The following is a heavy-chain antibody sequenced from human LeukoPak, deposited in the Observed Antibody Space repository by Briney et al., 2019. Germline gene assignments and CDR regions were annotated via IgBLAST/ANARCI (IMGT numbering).Heavy chain of an antibody. CDR3: YHYNFDMDV. CDR1: GFTVVSYA. Sequence: PGRSLRLSLAAAGFTVVSYAIGSVRQAPGRGLGWVSGFSGSGDSPYHAGSVNGRFTNYRDNPKNTVYLKMNTVRAEDTVARNYYHYNFDMDVWGQGTTVTVSS. CDR2: FSGSGDSP. D-gene: IGHD3-22*01. V-gene: IGHV3-23*01. J-gene: IGHJ6*02.